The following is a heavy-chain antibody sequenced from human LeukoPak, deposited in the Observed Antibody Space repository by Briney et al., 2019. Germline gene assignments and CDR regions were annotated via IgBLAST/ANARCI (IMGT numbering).Heavy chain of an antibody. CDR1: GDTVSSNSAA. D-gene: IGHD1-14*01. J-gene: IGHJ4*02. CDR2: TYYRTKWYN. Sequence: SQTLSLTCALSGDTVSSNSAAWNWIRQSPSRGLEWLGRTYYRTKWYNDYAVPVESRITINADTSKNQFSLQLNSVTPEDPAVYYCARSLNHFDYWGQGTLDSVS. V-gene: IGHV6-1*01. CDR3: ARSLNHFDY.